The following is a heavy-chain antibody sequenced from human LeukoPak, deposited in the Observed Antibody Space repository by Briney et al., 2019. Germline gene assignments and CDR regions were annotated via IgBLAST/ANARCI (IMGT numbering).Heavy chain of an antibody. V-gene: IGHV4-59*01. D-gene: IGHD2-15*01. CDR2: TYYSGST. J-gene: IGHJ4*02. CDR3: ARGDFSGGYCYDY. Sequence: SETLSLTCTVSGGSISLYHWSWIRQPPGKGLEWIGHTYYSGSTNYNPSLKSRVTTSIDTSKNQFSLKLSSETAADTAVYYCARGDFSGGYCYDYWGQGTLVTVSS. CDR1: GGSISLYH.